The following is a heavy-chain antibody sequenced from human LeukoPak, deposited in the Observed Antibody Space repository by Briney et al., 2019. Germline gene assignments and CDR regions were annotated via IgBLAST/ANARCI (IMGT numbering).Heavy chain of an antibody. CDR2: INHSGST. V-gene: IGHV4-34*01. J-gene: IGHJ4*02. CDR1: GGSFSGYY. D-gene: IGHD5-18*01. CDR3: ARTEDSYGYFFVY. Sequence: PSETLSLTCAVYGGSFSGYYWSWIRQPPGKGLGWIGEINHSGSTNYNPSLKSRVTISVDTSKNQFSLKLSSVTAADTAVYYCARTEDSYGYFFVYWGQGTLVTVFS.